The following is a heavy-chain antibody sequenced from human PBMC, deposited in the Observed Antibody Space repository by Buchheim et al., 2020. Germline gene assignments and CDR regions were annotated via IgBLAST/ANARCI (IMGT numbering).Heavy chain of an antibody. CDR1: GFGFGSFG. Sequence: QVQLVESGGGVVRPGWSLRLSCVASGFGFGSFGMHWVRQSPGRGLEWVALISYGGHSAYYAESVQGRFRVSRDDSQSTVFLQVDSLRTEDTGVYYCAKDGEANCLTTSCYYGVDVWGQGIT. J-gene: IGHJ6*02. CDR3: AKDGEANCLTTSCYYGVDV. D-gene: IGHD4-11*01. V-gene: IGHV3-30*18. CDR2: ISYGGHSA.